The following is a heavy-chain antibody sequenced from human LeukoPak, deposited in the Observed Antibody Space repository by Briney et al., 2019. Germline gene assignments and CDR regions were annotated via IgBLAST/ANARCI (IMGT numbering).Heavy chain of an antibody. Sequence: PCRSLRLSCAASGFTFDDYAMHWLRQAPGQGLEWFSGISWNNGSIGYADSVKGRFTISKDNAKNSLYLQMNSLRAEDMALYYCAKASVDSSGYYHGFDYWGQGTLVTVSS. CDR2: ISWNNGSI. D-gene: IGHD3-22*01. CDR3: AKASVDSSGYYHGFDY. V-gene: IGHV3-9*03. CDR1: GFTFDDYA. J-gene: IGHJ4*02.